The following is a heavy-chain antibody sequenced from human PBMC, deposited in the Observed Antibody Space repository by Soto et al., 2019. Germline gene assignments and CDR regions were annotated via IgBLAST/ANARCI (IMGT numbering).Heavy chain of an antibody. CDR2: INHSGST. D-gene: IGHD2-2*01. Sequence: TSETLSLTCAVYGGSFSGYYWSWIRQPPGKGLEWIGEINHSGSTNYNPSLKSRVTISVDTSKNQFSLKLSSVTAADTAVYYCARLPLGYCSSTSCPRDDYWGQGTLVTVSS. J-gene: IGHJ4*02. CDR3: ARLPLGYCSSTSCPRDDY. V-gene: IGHV4-34*01. CDR1: GGSFSGYY.